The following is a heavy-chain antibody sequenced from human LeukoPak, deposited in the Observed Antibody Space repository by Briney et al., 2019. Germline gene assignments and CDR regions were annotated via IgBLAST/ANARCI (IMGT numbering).Heavy chain of an antibody. Sequence: SETLSLTCTVSGGSISSHYWSWIRQPPGKGLEWIGYIYYSGSTNYNPSLKSRVTISVDTSKNQFSLKLSSVTAADTAVYYCARVGRDGYMMNYYFDYWGQGTLVTVSS. V-gene: IGHV4-59*11. CDR1: GGSISSHY. CDR2: IYYSGST. D-gene: IGHD5-24*01. CDR3: ARVGRDGYMMNYYFDY. J-gene: IGHJ4*02.